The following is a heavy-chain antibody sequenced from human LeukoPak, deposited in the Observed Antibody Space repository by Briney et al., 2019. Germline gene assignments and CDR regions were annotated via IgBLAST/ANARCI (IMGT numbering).Heavy chain of an antibody. D-gene: IGHD1-1*01. Sequence: GRSLRLSCAASGFTFSIYRMNWVRQAPGKGLEWVAAISSSRSYIYYADSVKGRFTISRDDAKNSLYLQMNSLRAEDTAVYYCARERDPGNWFDPWGQGTLVTVSS. CDR1: GFTFSIYR. J-gene: IGHJ5*02. V-gene: IGHV3-21*01. CDR3: ARERDPGNWFDP. CDR2: ISSSRSYI.